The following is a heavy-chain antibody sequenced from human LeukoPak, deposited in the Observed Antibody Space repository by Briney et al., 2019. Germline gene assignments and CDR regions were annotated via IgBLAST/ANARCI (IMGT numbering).Heavy chain of an antibody. D-gene: IGHD3-10*01. CDR2: VHSSGST. J-gene: IGHJ4*02. Sequence: SETLSLTCTVSGASIGSFYWSWIRQPAGKGLEWIGRVHSSGSTNYIPSIKSRVTMSVDTSKNQFSLKLNTVTAADTAMCYCAREAVDYGSGSHDYWGQGILVTVSS. CDR1: GASIGSFY. V-gene: IGHV4-4*07. CDR3: AREAVDYGSGSHDY.